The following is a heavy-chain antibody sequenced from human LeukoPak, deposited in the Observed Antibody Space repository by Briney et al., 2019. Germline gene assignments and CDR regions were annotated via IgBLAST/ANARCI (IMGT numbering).Heavy chain of an antibody. CDR3: AKDRLQWPNYYYYYGMDV. CDR2: ISYDGSNK. V-gene: IGHV3-30*18. Sequence: AGGSLRLSCTASGFSFSNFGMHWVRQAPGKGLEWVAVISYDGSNKYYADSVKGRFTISRDNSKNTLYLQMNSLRAEDTAVYYCAKDRLQWPNYYYYYGMDVWGQGTTVTVSS. J-gene: IGHJ6*02. CDR1: GFSFSNFG. D-gene: IGHD6-19*01.